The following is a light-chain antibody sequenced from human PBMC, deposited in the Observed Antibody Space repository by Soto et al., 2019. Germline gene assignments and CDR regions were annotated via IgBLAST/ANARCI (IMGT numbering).Light chain of an antibody. CDR3: QQYYSAPSP. CDR2: WAS. Sequence: DIVMTQSPDSLAVSLGERATINCKSSQSVLSSSNNKNYLAWYQQRPGQPPKLLIFWASTRESGVPDRFSGSGSGTEVTLTISSMQAEDVAVYYCQQYYSAPSPFGQVTRLEIK. J-gene: IGKJ5*01. CDR1: QSVLSSSNNKNY. V-gene: IGKV4-1*01.